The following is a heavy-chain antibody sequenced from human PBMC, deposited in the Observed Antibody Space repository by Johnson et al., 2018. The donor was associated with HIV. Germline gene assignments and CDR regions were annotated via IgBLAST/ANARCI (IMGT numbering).Heavy chain of an antibody. CDR1: GFTFSNAW. CDR2: IKSKTDDGTT. CDR3: AREYGDYAHDACDI. Sequence: VQLVESGGGLVKTGESLRLSCAASGFTFSNAWMSWVRQGPGKGLEWVGRIKSKTDDGTTDYAAPVKGRFTISRDDSKNTLYLQMNSLRAEDTAVYYGAREYGDYAHDACDIWGQGTMVTVAS. V-gene: IGHV3-15*01. D-gene: IGHD4-17*01. J-gene: IGHJ3*02.